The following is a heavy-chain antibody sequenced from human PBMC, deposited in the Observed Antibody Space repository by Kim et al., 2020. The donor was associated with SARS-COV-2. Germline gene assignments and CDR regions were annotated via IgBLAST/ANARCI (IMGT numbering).Heavy chain of an antibody. CDR3: ARGVGYGSVPDY. J-gene: IGHJ4*02. V-gene: IGHV1-2*06. D-gene: IGHD3-10*01. Sequence: ASVKVSCKASGYTFTGYYMHWVRQAPGQGLEWMGRINPNSGGTNYAQKFQGRVTLTRDKSISTVYMELSSLKSDDTAVYYCARGVGYGSVPDYWGQGTQVTVSP. CDR2: INPNSGGT. CDR1: GYTFTGYY.